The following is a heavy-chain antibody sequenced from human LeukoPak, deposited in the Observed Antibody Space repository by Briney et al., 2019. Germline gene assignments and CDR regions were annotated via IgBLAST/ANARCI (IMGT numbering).Heavy chain of an antibody. Sequence: ASVKVSCKASGYTFTSYYMHWVRQAPGQGLEWMGIINPSGGSTSYAQKFQGRVTMTRDMSTSTVYMELSSLRSEDTAVYYCARTTGTTYYYYYMDVWGKGTTVTVSS. CDR1: GYTFTSYY. CDR3: ARTTGTTYYYYYMDV. CDR2: INPSGGST. D-gene: IGHD1-7*01. V-gene: IGHV1-46*01. J-gene: IGHJ6*03.